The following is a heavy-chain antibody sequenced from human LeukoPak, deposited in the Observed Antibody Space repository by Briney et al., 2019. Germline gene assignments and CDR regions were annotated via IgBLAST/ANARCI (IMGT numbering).Heavy chain of an antibody. CDR3: ASSGSSSWYDY. Sequence: SETLSLTCAVYGGSFSGYYWSWIRQPPGKGLEWIGEINHSGSTNYNPSLKSRVTISVDTSKNQFSLKLSSVTAADTAVYYCASSGSSSWYDYWGQGTLVTVS. CDR1: GGSFSGYY. CDR2: INHSGST. D-gene: IGHD6-13*01. V-gene: IGHV4-34*01. J-gene: IGHJ4*02.